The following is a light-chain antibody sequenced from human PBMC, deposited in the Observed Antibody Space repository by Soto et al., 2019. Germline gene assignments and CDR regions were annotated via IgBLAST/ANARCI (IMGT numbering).Light chain of an antibody. J-gene: IGKJ1*01. V-gene: IGKV3-20*01. CDR2: GAS. CDR3: QQYGSSPTT. Sequence: EIVMTQSPATLSVSPVERATLSFRASQSVSSNLAWYQQKPGRAPRLLIYGASSRATDIPDRFSGSGSGTDFTLTISRLEPVDSAVYYCQQYGSSPTTCGQGTKGDIK. CDR1: QSVSSN.